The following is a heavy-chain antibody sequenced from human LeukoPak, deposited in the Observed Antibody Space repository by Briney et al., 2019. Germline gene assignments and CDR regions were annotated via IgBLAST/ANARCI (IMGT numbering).Heavy chain of an antibody. CDR2: IYYSGSI. V-gene: IGHV4-31*03. CDR3: ARYDYDSSGYYYADY. Sequence: ASETLSLTCTVSGGSISSGGYYWSWIRQHPGKGWEWFGYIYYSGSIYYNPSLKSRVTISVDTSKNQFSLKLSSVTAADTAVYYCARYDYDSSGYYYADYWGQGTLVTVSS. J-gene: IGHJ4*02. CDR1: GGSISSGGYY. D-gene: IGHD3-22*01.